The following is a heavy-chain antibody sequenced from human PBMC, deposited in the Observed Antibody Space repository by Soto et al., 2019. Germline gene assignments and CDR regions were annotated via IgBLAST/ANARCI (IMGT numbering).Heavy chain of an antibody. V-gene: IGHV4-34*01. Sequence: QVQLQQWGAGLLKPSETLSLTCAVYGGSFSGYYWSWIRQPPGKGLEWIGEINHSGSTNYNPSLKSRVTISVDTSKNQFPLKLSSVTAADTAVYYCARRHYDFWSGFLWFDPWGQGTLVTVSS. CDR3: ARRHYDFWSGFLWFDP. CDR1: GGSFSGYY. J-gene: IGHJ5*02. CDR2: INHSGST. D-gene: IGHD3-3*01.